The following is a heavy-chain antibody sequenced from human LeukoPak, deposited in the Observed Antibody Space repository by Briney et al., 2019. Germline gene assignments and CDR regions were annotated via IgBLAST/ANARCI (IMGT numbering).Heavy chain of an antibody. J-gene: IGHJ5*02. CDR1: GGSISSSSYY. D-gene: IGHD3-10*01. CDR3: AGRPSGGGFDP. V-gene: IGHV4-39*01. CDR2: IYYSGST. Sequence: SETLSLTCTVSGGSISSSSYYWGWIRQPPGKGLGWIGSIYYSGSTHYNPSLKSRVTISVDTSKNQFSLKLSSVTAADTAVYYCAGRPSGGGFDPWGQGTLVTVSS.